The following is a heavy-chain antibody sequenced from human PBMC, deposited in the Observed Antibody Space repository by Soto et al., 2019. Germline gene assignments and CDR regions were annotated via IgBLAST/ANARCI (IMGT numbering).Heavy chain of an antibody. CDR3: PRRSTMGFDY. D-gene: IGHD3-10*01. V-gene: IGHV3-21*01. CDR2: ISSSSYI. CDR1: GFTFRSYS. Sequence: GSLRLSCAASGFTFRSYSMNWVRQAPGKGLEWVSSISSSSYIYYSDSVKGRFTISRHNSKNSLYLQMNNPRAEDTAVYYCPRRSTMGFDYWGQGTLVTVSS. J-gene: IGHJ4*02.